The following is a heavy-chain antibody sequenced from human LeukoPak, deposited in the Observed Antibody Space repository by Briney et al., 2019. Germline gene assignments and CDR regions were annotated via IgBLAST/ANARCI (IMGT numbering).Heavy chain of an antibody. Sequence: GGSLRLSCAASGFTFSSYAMSWVRQAPGKGLEWVSAISGSGGSTYYADSVKGRFTISRDNSKNTLYLQMNSLRAEDTAVYYCANSPPREYYDFWSGYYATVDYWGQGTLVTVSS. J-gene: IGHJ4*02. CDR2: ISGSGGST. CDR3: ANSPPREYYDFWSGYYATVDY. CDR1: GFTFSSYA. V-gene: IGHV3-23*01. D-gene: IGHD3-3*01.